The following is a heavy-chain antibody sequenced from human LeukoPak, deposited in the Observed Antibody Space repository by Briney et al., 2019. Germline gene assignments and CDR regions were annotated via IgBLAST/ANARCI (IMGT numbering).Heavy chain of an antibody. CDR1: GGSISSYY. J-gene: IGHJ2*01. V-gene: IGHV4-59*01. CDR2: IYYSVST. D-gene: IGHD3-22*01. CDR3: ARGVTMIVVVIHDWYFDL. Sequence: PSETLSLTCTVSGGSISSYYWSWIRQPPGKGLEWIGYIYYSVSTNYNPSLKSRVTISVDTSKNQFSLKLSSVTAADTAVYYCARGVTMIVVVIHDWYFDLWGRGTLVTDSS.